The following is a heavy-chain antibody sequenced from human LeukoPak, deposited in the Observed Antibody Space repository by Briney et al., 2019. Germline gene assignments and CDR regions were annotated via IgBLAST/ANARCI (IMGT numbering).Heavy chain of an antibody. CDR2: VSGST. J-gene: IGHJ6*03. Sequence: SETLSLTCTVSGGSISSYYWSWIRQPPGKGLEWIGYVSGSTNYNPSLKRRVTISVDTSKNQLSLKLSSVTAADTAVHYCARGAARPPDYYYYMDVWGKGTTVTVSS. CDR3: ARGAARPPDYYYYMDV. V-gene: IGHV4-59*08. D-gene: IGHD6-6*01. CDR1: GGSISSYY.